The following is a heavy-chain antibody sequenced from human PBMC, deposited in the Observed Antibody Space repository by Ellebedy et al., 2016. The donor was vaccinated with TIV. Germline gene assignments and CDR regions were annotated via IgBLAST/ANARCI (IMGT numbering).Heavy chain of an antibody. V-gene: IGHV1-8*01. Sequence: AASVKVSCKASGYTFTSYDINWVRQATGQGLEWMGWMNPNSGNTGYAQKFRGRVTMTRNTSISTAYMELNSLSSEDTAVYYCARDRDSSSWYFGGYYYYGMDVWGQGTTVTVSS. J-gene: IGHJ6*02. CDR2: MNPNSGNT. CDR3: ARDRDSSSWYFGGYYYYGMDV. CDR1: GYTFTSYD. D-gene: IGHD6-13*01.